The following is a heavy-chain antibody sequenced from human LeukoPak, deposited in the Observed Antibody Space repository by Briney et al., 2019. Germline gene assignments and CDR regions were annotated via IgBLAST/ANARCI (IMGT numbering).Heavy chain of an antibody. CDR1: GGSISSSSYY. J-gene: IGHJ3*02. V-gene: IGHV4-39*07. D-gene: IGHD5-12*01. CDR3: ARDKEGGYDDHDAFDI. CDR2: IYYSGST. Sequence: PSETLSLTCTVSGGSISSSSYYWGWIRQPPGKGLEWIGSIYYSGSTYYNPSLKSRVTISVDTSKNQFSLKLSSVTAADTAVYYCARDKEGGYDDHDAFDIWGQGTMVTVSS.